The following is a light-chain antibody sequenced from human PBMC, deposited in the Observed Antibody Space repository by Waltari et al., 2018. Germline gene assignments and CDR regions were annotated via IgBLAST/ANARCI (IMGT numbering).Light chain of an antibody. V-gene: IGLV1-51*01. CDR3: GTWDNSLSGGHSV. CDR2: DNQ. Sequence: QSVLTQPPSVSAAAGQKVTISCSGSSSNIGRNYVSWYQQLPGTAPKLIIYDNQKGSSGFPDPVHGSSSGTSATLAIAGSQAGDEADDACGTWDNSLSGGHSVFGGGTQVTVL. J-gene: IGLJ7*01. CDR1: SSNIGRNY.